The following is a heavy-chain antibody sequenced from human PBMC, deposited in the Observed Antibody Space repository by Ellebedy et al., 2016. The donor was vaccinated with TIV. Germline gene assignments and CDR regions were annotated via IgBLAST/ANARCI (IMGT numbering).Heavy chain of an antibody. CDR2: INAGNGNT. Sequence: ASVKVSCKASGYTFTSYAMHWVRQAPGQRLEWMGWINAGNGNTKYSQKFQGRVTITRDTSASTAYMELSSLRSEDTAVYYCATDTYSGSYGGDAFDIWGQGTMVTVSS. CDR3: ATDTYSGSYGGDAFDI. V-gene: IGHV1-3*01. CDR1: GYTFTSYA. D-gene: IGHD1-26*01. J-gene: IGHJ3*02.